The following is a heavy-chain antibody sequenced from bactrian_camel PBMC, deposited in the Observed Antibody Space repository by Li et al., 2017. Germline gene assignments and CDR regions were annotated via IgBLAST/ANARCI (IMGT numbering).Heavy chain of an antibody. CDR2: INSDSGST. V-gene: IGHV3S40*01. CDR1: GFANSEPC. D-gene: IGHD7*01. J-gene: IGHJ4*01. Sequence: VQLVESGGGSVQAGGSLRLSCATSGFANSEPCMAWFRQHPGKEREGVSVINSDSGSTSYVDSVKGRFTISQDNAKRTVYLQMNNLKPDDTAVYYCAPRGGRICGGSQGTQVTVS.